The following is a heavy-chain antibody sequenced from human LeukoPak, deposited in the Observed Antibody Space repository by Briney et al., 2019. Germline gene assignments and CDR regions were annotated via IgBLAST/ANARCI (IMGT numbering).Heavy chain of an antibody. J-gene: IGHJ4*02. Sequence: GASVKVSCKASGYTFTSYGISWVRQAPGQGLEWMGWISAYNGNTNYAQKLQGRVTMTTDTSTSTAYMELRSLRSDDTAVYYCARGAKGLTVGSFFDYWGQGTLVTVSS. CDR2: ISAYNGNT. CDR1: GYTFTSYG. D-gene: IGHD4-23*01. V-gene: IGHV1-18*01. CDR3: ARGAKGLTVGSFFDY.